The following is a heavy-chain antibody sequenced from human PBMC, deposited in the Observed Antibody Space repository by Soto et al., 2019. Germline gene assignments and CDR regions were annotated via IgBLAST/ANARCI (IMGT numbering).Heavy chain of an antibody. J-gene: IGHJ5*02. D-gene: IGHD3-10*01. CDR2: VKSESDGGTT. Sequence: PGGSLRLSCTASGFTFNKAWMSWVRQAPGKGLEWVGRVKSESDGGTTDYPAPVKGRFTISRDDSENTLYLQMNSLRAEDTAVYYCARDYYGSGSYNPWGQGTLVTVSS. CDR1: GFTFNKAW. CDR3: ARDYYGSGSYNP. V-gene: IGHV3-15*01.